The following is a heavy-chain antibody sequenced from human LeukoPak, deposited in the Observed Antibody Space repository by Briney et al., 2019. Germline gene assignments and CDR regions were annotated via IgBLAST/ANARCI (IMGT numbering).Heavy chain of an antibody. Sequence: PSQTLSLTCTVSGGSISSGGYYWSWIRQHPGKGLEWIGHIYYSGSTYYNPSLKSRVTVSVDTSKNQFSLKLSSVTAADTAVYYCARGARSSGWSLDYWGQGTLVTVSS. CDR1: GGSISSGGYY. V-gene: IGHV4-31*03. D-gene: IGHD6-19*01. CDR2: IYYSGST. J-gene: IGHJ4*02. CDR3: ARGARSSGWSLDY.